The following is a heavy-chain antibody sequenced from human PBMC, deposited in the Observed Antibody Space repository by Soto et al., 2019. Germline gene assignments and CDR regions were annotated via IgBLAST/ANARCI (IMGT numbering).Heavy chain of an antibody. CDR1: GGSISTYY. V-gene: IGHV4-4*07. CDR2: IYTSGST. CDR3: QSREQCLVS. J-gene: IGHJ5*02. D-gene: IGHD6-19*01. Sequence: SETMSLTCTVSGGSISTYYWSWIRQPAGKGLEWIGRIYTSGSTNYNPSLKSRVTMSGDTSKNQFSLKLNSVTAADTAVYPSQSREQCLVSLGQGTLVTVSS.